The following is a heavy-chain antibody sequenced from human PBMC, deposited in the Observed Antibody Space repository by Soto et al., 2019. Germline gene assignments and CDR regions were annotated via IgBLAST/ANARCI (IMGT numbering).Heavy chain of an antibody. CDR3: ANRVSYSVSWDGGWFDS. V-gene: IGHV2-5*02. D-gene: IGHD1-26*01. Sequence: QISLKESGPTLVEPTETLTLTCSFSGFSLSSSGVGVGWFRQAQGKALECLAIIYWDNDRRYNPSLKNRLSITKDTSENQVVRIRNYMEPVDAGTYYCANRVSYSVSWDGGWFDSWGQGAPVTVS. J-gene: IGHJ5*01. CDR1: GFSLSSSGVG. CDR2: IYWDNDR.